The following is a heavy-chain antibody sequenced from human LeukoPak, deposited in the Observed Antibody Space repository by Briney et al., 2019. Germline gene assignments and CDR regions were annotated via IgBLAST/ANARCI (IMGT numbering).Heavy chain of an antibody. D-gene: IGHD3-10*01. J-gene: IGHJ4*02. CDR1: GFTFSSYS. V-gene: IGHV3-21*01. Sequence: GGSLRLSCAASGFTFSSYSMNWVRQAPGKGLEWVSSISSSSSYIYYADSVKGRFTISRDNAKNSLYLQMNSLRAEDTAVYYCASEITMVRGVMRDWGQGTLVTVSS. CDR2: ISSSSSYI. CDR3: ASEITMVRGVMRD.